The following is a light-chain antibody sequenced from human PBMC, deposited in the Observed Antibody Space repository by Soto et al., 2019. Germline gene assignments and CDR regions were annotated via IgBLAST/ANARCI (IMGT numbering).Light chain of an antibody. V-gene: IGKV1-39*01. CDR3: QQSDSTPYT. CDR1: QTISTY. CDR2: DAA. J-gene: IGKJ2*01. Sequence: DIQMTQSPSSLSASVGDRVTITCRASQTISTYLNWYQQKPGKAPRLLIYDAASLLSRVPSRFSCSGSGTDFTLTIASLQPEDFSTYYCQQSDSTPYTFGQGTKVEI.